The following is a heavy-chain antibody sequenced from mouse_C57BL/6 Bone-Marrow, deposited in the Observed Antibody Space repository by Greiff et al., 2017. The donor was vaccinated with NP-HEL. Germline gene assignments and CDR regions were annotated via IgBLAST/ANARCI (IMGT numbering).Heavy chain of an antibody. J-gene: IGHJ3*01. V-gene: IGHV2-5*01. CDR1: GFSLTSYG. Sequence: QVQLQQSGPGLVQPSQSLSITCTVSGFSLTSYGVHWVRQSPGKGLEWLGVIWRGGSTDYNAAFMSRLSITKDNSKSQVFFKMNSLQADDTAIDYCAKSDYYGSSYWFAYWGQGTLVTVSA. CDR2: IWRGGST. D-gene: IGHD1-1*01. CDR3: AKSDYYGSSYWFAY.